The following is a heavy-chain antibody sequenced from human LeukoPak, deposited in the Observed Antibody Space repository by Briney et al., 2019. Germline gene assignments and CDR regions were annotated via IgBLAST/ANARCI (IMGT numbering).Heavy chain of an antibody. V-gene: IGHV3-21*01. D-gene: IGHD5-12*01. CDR2: FTAYSGASI. CDR1: GFTFSSYN. CDR3: EKGAYSGYDSAFVN. Sequence: GGSLRLSCTASGFTFSSYNMNWVRQAPGKGLEWVSSFTAYSGASIYYADSVRGRFTISRDNAKNSLYLQINSLRADDTAVYYCEKGAYSGYDSAFVNWGQGTLVTVSS. J-gene: IGHJ4*02.